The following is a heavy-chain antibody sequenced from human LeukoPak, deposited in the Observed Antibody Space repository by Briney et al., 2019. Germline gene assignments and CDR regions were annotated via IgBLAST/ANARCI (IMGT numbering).Heavy chain of an antibody. Sequence: GGSLRLSCAASGFTFSTYWMSWVRQAPGKGLEWVANIKYDGSDKYYVDSVKGRFTISRDNTKNSLYLQMNSLRAEDTAVYYCASDWGDGDRFDFWGQGTLATVSS. CDR3: ASDWGDGDRFDF. V-gene: IGHV3-7*01. CDR2: IKYDGSDK. CDR1: GFTFSTYW. J-gene: IGHJ4*02. D-gene: IGHD4-17*01.